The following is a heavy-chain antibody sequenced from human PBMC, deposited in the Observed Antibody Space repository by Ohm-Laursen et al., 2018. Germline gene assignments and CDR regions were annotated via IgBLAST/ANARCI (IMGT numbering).Heavy chain of an antibody. D-gene: IGHD4-17*01. V-gene: IGHV3-23*01. Sequence: SLRLSCAASGFTFDDYAMHWVRQAPGKGLEWVSGISGSGGSTYYADSVKGRFTISRDNSKNTLYLQMNSLRAEDTAVYYCANDDYGESDYWGQGTLVTVSS. CDR1: GFTFDDYA. CDR3: ANDDYGESDY. J-gene: IGHJ4*02. CDR2: ISGSGGST.